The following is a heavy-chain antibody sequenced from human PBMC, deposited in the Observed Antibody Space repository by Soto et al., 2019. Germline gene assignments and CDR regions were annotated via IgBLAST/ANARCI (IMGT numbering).Heavy chain of an antibody. J-gene: IGHJ4*02. D-gene: IGHD1-26*01. CDR2: ISYDGSNK. Sequence: QVQLVESGGGVVQPGRSLRLSCAASGFTFSSYGMHWVRQAPGKGLEWVAVISYDGSNKYYADSVKGRFTNSRDNSKNTQYLQMNSLRAEDTAVYYCAKGGSGSYYFVDYWGQGTLVTVSS. V-gene: IGHV3-30*18. CDR3: AKGGSGSYYFVDY. CDR1: GFTFSSYG.